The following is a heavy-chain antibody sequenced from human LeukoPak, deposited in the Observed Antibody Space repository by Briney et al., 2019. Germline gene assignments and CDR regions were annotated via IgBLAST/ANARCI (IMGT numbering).Heavy chain of an antibody. D-gene: IGHD5-24*01. J-gene: IGHJ4*02. CDR1: GGSISSYY. CDR3: ARDRTGDGYNPFDY. V-gene: IGHV4-39*02. Sequence: SETLSLXCTVSGGSISSYYWRWIRQPPGKGLEWIGSIYYRGSTYYNPSLKSRVTISVDTSKNQFSLKLSSVTAADTAVYYCARDRTGDGYNPFDYWGQGTLVTVSS. CDR2: IYYRGST.